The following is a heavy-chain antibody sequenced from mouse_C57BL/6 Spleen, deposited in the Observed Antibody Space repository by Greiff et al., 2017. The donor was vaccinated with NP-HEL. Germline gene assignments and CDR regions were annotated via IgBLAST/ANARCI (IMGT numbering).Heavy chain of an antibody. V-gene: IGHV1-9*01. J-gene: IGHJ2*01. Sequence: QVQLKESGAELMKPGASVKLSCKATGYTFTGYWIEWVKQRPGHGLEWIGEILPGSGSTNYNEKFKGKATFTADTSSNTAYMHLSSLTTEDSAIYYCAREGYITTVVANYFDYWGQGTTLTVSS. D-gene: IGHD1-1*01. CDR1: GYTFTGYW. CDR2: ILPGSGST. CDR3: AREGYITTVVANYFDY.